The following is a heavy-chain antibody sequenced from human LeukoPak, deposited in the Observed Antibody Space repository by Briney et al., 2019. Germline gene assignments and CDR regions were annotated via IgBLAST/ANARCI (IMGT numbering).Heavy chain of an antibody. CDR1: GFTFSTYS. V-gene: IGHV3-48*01. CDR2: ITSSSSTM. CDR3: AKTLHYGHYGKFDY. J-gene: IGHJ4*02. Sequence: GGSLRLSCAASGFTFSTYSMNWVRQAPGKGLEWVSYITSSSSTMFYADSVKGRFTISRDNAENSMYLQMNSLRAEDTAVYYCAKTLHYGHYGKFDYWGQGTLVTVSS. D-gene: IGHD4-17*01.